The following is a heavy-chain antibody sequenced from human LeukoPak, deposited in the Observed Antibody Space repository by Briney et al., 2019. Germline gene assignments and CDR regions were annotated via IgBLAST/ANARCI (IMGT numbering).Heavy chain of an antibody. J-gene: IGHJ4*02. CDR1: GGSLSSYY. V-gene: IGHV4-59*08. D-gene: IGHD6-19*01. CDR3: AMRIAVAGGFDY. CDR2: IYYSGST. Sequence: SQTLSLTCTVSGGSLSSYYWSWIRQPPGKGLEWIGYIYYSGSTNYNPSLKSRVTISVDTSRNQFSLKLSSVTAADTAVYYCAMRIAVAGGFDYWGQGTLVTVSS.